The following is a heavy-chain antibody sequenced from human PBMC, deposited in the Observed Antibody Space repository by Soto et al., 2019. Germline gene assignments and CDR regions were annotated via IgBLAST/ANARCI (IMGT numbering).Heavy chain of an antibody. J-gene: IGHJ4*01. Sequence: ASVKVSCKASGGTFSSYAFSWVRQAPGQGLEWMGGIIPISGSVFYAQKFQGRVTITADESTSTTYMELSGLRFEDTAVYYCARAPEYSSSSFDYWGQGTLVTVSS. CDR1: GGTFSSYA. CDR2: IIPISGSV. CDR3: ARAPEYSSSSFDY. D-gene: IGHD6-6*01. V-gene: IGHV1-69*13.